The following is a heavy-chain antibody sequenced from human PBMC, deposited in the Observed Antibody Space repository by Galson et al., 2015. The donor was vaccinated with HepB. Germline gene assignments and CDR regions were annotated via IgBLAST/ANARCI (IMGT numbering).Heavy chain of an antibody. CDR1: GFSYEAYG. D-gene: IGHD3-22*01. J-gene: IGHJ6*03. V-gene: IGHV3-30*18. CDR2: ITSDGNLK. Sequence: SLRVSGPAYGFSYEAYGMHCARQAQGKGLESVAVITSDGNLKYYAAAVKGRHSISRDNSKDTLYLQMNSLRTEDTALYYCAKVLFPSTMTHYFYYMDVWGKGTMVIVS. CDR3: AKVLFPSTMTHYFYYMDV.